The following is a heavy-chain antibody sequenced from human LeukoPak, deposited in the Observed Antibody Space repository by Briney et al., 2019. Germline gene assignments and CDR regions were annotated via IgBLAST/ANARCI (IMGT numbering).Heavy chain of an antibody. CDR1: GFTFSSYA. D-gene: IGHD4-17*01. CDR2: ISYDGSNK. CDR3: ARGPSANDYGDYLLDY. V-gene: IGHV3-30-3*01. J-gene: IGHJ4*02. Sequence: GGSLRLSCAASGFTFSSYAMHWVRQAPGKGLEWVAVISYDGSNKYYADSVKGRFTISRDNSKNTLYLQMNSLRAEDTAVYYCARGPSANDYGDYLLDYWGQGTLVTVSS.